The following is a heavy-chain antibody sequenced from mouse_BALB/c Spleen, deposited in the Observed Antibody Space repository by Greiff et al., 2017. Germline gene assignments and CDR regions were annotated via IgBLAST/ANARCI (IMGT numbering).Heavy chain of an antibody. V-gene: IGHV5-17*02. CDR2: ISSGSSTI. Sequence: EVQRVESGGGLVKPGGSLKLSCAASGFTFSSYAMSWVRQSPEKRLEWVAYISSGSSTIYYADTVKGRFTMSRDNPKNTLFLQMTSLRSEDTAMYYCARESFDYWGQGTTLTVSS. CDR3: ARESFDY. J-gene: IGHJ2*01. CDR1: GFTFSSYA.